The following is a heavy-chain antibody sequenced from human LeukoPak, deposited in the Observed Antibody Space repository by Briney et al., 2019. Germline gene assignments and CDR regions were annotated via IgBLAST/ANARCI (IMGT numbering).Heavy chain of an antibody. CDR1: GFTFSSYA. J-gene: IGHJ4*02. CDR2: ISYDGSNK. D-gene: IGHD6-19*01. CDR3: ARQASSARTGPFDY. V-gene: IGHV3-30*14. Sequence: GRSLRLSCAASGFTFSSYAMHWVRQAPGKGLEWVAVISYDGSNKYYADSVKGRFTISRDDSKNTLSLQMTSLRADDTAMYYCARQASSARTGPFDYWGQGALVTVSS.